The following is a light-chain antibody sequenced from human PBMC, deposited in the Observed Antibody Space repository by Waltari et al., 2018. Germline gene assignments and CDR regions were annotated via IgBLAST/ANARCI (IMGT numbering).Light chain of an antibody. J-gene: IGLJ2*01. CDR3: AAWDDSLSGPV. CDR2: SNN. V-gene: IGLV1-44*01. Sequence: QSLLTQPPSASATPGQRVTISCSGSRSSIGSNTVNWYQHLPGTAPKLLIYSNNQRPSGVPYRFSGSKSGTSASLAITGLQSEDEADYYCAAWDDSLSGPVFGGGTKLTVL. CDR1: RSSIGSNT.